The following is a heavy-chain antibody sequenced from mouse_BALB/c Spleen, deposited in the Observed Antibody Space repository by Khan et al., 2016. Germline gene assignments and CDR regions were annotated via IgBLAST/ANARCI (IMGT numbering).Heavy chain of an antibody. J-gene: IGHJ1*01. V-gene: IGHV3-2*02. Sequence: EVQLQESGPGLVKPSQSLSLTCTVTGYSITSDYAWNWIRQFPGNKLEWMGYIRYSGSTTYNPSLKSRISITRDTSKNHFFLQLYSVTTEDTATYYCTRSPTATRYFDVWGAGTTVTVSS. CDR3: TRSPTATRYFDV. D-gene: IGHD1-2*01. CDR2: IRYSGST. CDR1: GYSITSDYA.